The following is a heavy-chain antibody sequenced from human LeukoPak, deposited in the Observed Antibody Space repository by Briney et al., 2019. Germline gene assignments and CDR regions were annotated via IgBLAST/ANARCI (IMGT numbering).Heavy chain of an antibody. D-gene: IGHD1-1*01. CDR3: AREEGTGTPYNWFDP. CDR2: INPNSGGT. CDR1: GYTFTGYY. V-gene: IGHV1-2*02. J-gene: IGHJ5*02. Sequence: ASVTVSCKASGYTFTGYYMHWVRQAPGQGLEWMGWINPNSGGTNYAQKFQGRVTMTRDTPISTAYMELSRLRSDDTAVYYCAREEGTGTPYNWFDPWGQGTLVTVSS.